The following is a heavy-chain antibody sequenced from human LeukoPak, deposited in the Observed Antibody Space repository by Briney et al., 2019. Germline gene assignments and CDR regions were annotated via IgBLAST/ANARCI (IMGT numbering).Heavy chain of an antibody. J-gene: IGHJ6*03. CDR1: GDSISSDDYY. V-gene: IGHV4-61*02. CDR2: FSASGNS. CDR3: ARGLPGRIYYYYYMDV. Sequence: PSETLSLTCTVSGDSISSDDYYRSWIRQPAGKGLEWIGRFSASGNSNYNPSLKSRLTISVDRSKNQFSLKLTSVTAADTAVYYCARGLPGRIYYYYYMDVWGKGTTVTVSS. D-gene: IGHD1-1*01.